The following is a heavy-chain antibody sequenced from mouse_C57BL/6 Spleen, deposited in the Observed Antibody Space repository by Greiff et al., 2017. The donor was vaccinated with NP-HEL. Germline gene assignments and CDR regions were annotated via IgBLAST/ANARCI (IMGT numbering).Heavy chain of an antibody. CDR2: IYPGSGNT. Sequence: QVQLQQSGAELVRPGASVKLSCKASGYTFTDYYINWVKQRPGQGLEWIARIYPGSGNTYYNEKFKGKATLTAEKSSSPAYIQLSSLTSEESAVYFCARGYYYGSSTDAMDYWGQGTSVTVSS. CDR3: ARGYYYGSSTDAMDY. CDR1: GYTFTDYY. J-gene: IGHJ4*01. D-gene: IGHD1-1*01. V-gene: IGHV1-76*01.